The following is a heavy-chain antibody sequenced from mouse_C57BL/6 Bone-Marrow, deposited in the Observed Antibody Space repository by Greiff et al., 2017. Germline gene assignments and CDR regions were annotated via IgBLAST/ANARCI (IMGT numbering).Heavy chain of an antibody. Sequence: QVQLQQPGAELVKPGASVKMSCKASGYTFTSYWITWVKQRPGQGLEWIGDIYPGSGSTNYNEKFKSKATLTVDTSSSTASRQLSSLTSEDSAVYDCARRAHYYGSSYEGYWGQGTTLTVSS. D-gene: IGHD1-1*01. CDR1: GYTFTSYW. V-gene: IGHV1-55*01. CDR3: ARRAHYYGSSYEGY. CDR2: IYPGSGST. J-gene: IGHJ2*01.